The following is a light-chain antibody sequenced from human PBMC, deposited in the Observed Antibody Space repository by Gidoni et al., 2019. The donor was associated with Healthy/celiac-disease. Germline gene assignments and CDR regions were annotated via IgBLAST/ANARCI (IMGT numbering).Light chain of an antibody. V-gene: IGKV3-11*01. J-gene: IGKJ4*01. Sequence: EIVLTQSPATLSLSPAERAPLSCTASQNVSSYLAWYQQKPGQAPRLLIYDASNRATGIPARFSGSGSGTDFTLTISSLEPEDFAVYYCQQRSNWPPGLTFGGGTKVEIK. CDR1: QNVSSY. CDR2: DAS. CDR3: QQRSNWPPGLT.